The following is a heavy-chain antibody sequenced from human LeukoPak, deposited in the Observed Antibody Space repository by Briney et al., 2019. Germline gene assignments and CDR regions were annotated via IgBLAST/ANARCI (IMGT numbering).Heavy chain of an antibody. CDR3: ATLGENYYDSSGYFLGGAVDY. D-gene: IGHD3-22*01. V-gene: IGHV1-2*02. CDR1: GYTFTGYY. J-gene: IGHJ4*02. CDR2: INPNSGGT. Sequence: ASVKVSCKASGYTFTGYYMHWVRQAPGQGLEWMGWINPNSGGTNYAQKFQGRVTMTRDTSISTAYMELSRLRSDDTAVYYCATLGENYYDSSGYFLGGAVDYWGQGTLVTVSS.